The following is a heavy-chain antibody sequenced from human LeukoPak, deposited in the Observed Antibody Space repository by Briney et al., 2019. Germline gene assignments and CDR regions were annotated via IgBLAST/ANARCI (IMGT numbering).Heavy chain of an antibody. V-gene: IGHV1-69*05. Sequence: SVKVSCKASGGTFSSYAISWVRQAPGQGLEWIGRIIPIFGTANYAQKFQGRVTITTDESTSTAYMELSSLRSEDPAVYYCARDLEAYYYGSYRGGSCLDYWGQGTLVTVSS. CDR1: GGTFSSYA. J-gene: IGHJ4*02. CDR3: ARDLEAYYYGSYRGGSCLDY. D-gene: IGHD3-10*01. CDR2: IIPIFGTA.